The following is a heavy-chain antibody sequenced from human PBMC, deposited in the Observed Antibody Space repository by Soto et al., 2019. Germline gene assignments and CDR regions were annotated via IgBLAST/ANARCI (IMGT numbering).Heavy chain of an antibody. CDR3: ARCCDLSYCYHGMDV. J-gene: IGHJ6*02. CDR1: GFTFSSYP. Sequence: QVQLVESGGGVVQPGRSLRLSCAASGFTFSSYPMHWVRQAPGKGLEWVAVIPFDGRNKYYVDSVKGRFTISRDNSKNTLYLQMNSLRAEDTAVYYCARCCDLSYCYHGMDVWGQGTTVTVSS. V-gene: IGHV3-30*04. CDR2: IPFDGRNK. D-gene: IGHD2-15*01.